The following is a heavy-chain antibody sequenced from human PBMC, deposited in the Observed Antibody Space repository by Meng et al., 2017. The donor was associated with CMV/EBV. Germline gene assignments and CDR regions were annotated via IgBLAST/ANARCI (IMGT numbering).Heavy chain of an antibody. D-gene: IGHD6-13*01. Sequence: ASVKVSCKASGYTFTSYYMHWVRQAPGQGLEWMGIINPSGGSTSYAQKFQGRVTMTRDTSTSTVYTELSSLRSEDTAVYYCARASGAAAGPIDFDYWGQGTLVTVSS. CDR1: GYTFTSYY. J-gene: IGHJ4*02. CDR3: ARASGAAAGPIDFDY. V-gene: IGHV1-46*01. CDR2: INPSGGST.